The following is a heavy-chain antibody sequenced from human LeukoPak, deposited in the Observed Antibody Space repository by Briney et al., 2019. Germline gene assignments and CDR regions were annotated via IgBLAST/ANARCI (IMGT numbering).Heavy chain of an antibody. CDR3: APRGVATAY. J-gene: IGHJ4*02. CDR1: GYTFTDYY. Sequence: ASVKISCKASGYTFTDYYIHWVQQAPGKGPEWMGRVDPEDGEAIYAEKFQGRLTITADTSTDTAYMDLSSLTSEDAAVYYCAPRGVATAYWGQGTLVTVSS. CDR2: VDPEDGEA. D-gene: IGHD5-12*01. V-gene: IGHV1-69-2*01.